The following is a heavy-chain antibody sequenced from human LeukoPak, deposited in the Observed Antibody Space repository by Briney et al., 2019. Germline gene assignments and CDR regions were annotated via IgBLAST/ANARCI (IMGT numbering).Heavy chain of an antibody. D-gene: IGHD2-15*01. J-gene: IGHJ4*02. Sequence: GESLKISCKGSGYSFTSYWIGWVRQMPGKGLEWMGIIYPGDSDTRYSPSFQGQVTISADKSISTAYLQWSRLKASDTAIYYCARRYCSGGSCYSIDYWGQGTLVTVSS. CDR3: ARRYCSGGSCYSIDY. CDR1: GYSFTSYW. CDR2: IYPGDSDT. V-gene: IGHV5-51*01.